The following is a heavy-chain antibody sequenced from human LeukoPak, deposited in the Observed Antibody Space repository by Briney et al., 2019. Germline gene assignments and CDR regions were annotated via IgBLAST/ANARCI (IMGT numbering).Heavy chain of an antibody. J-gene: IGHJ4*02. Sequence: GGSLRLSCAASGFTVSANYMTWVRQAPGKGLEWVGRIKSKTDGGTTDYAAPVKGRFTISRDDSKNTLYLQMNSLKTEDTAVYYCTTAGRDSSGWYYFDYWGQGTLVTVSS. CDR3: TTAGRDSSGWYYFDY. D-gene: IGHD6-19*01. CDR1: GFTVSANY. CDR2: IKSKTDGGTT. V-gene: IGHV3-15*01.